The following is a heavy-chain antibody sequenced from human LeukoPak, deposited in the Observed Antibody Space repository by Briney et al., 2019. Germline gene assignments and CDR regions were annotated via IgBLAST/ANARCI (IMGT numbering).Heavy chain of an antibody. V-gene: IGHV4-59*08. D-gene: IGHD3-10*01. Sequence: PSETLSLTCSVSGGSISSYYWSWIRQPPGKGLEWIGYIYYSGSPNYNPSLKSRVTISVDTSKNQFSLKLSSVTAADTAVYYCARHSNYGSGSYYRYWFDPWGQGTLVTVSS. CDR1: GGSISSYY. CDR3: ARHSNYGSGSYYRYWFDP. CDR2: IYYSGSP. J-gene: IGHJ5*02.